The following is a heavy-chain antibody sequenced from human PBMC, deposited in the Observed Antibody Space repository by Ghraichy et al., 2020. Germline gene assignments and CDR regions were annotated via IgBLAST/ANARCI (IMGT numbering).Heavy chain of an antibody. CDR3: ARELYIVVVPAAHGEDAFDI. V-gene: IGHV4-38-2*02. CDR2: IYHSGST. D-gene: IGHD2-2*01. CDR1: GYSISSGYY. Sequence: SQTLSLTCTVSGYSISSGYYWGWIRQPPGKGLEWIGSIYHSGSTYYNPSLKSRVTISVDTSKNQFSLKLSSVTAADTAVYYCARELYIVVVPAAHGEDAFDIWGQGTMVTVSS. J-gene: IGHJ3*02.